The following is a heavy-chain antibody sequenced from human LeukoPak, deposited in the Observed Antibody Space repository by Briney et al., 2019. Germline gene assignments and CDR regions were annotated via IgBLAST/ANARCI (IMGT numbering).Heavy chain of an antibody. J-gene: IGHJ5*02. D-gene: IGHD2-2*01. CDR2: IGYDGSNK. V-gene: IGHV3-33*01. CDR1: GFTFSSYG. CDR3: ARGADIVVVPAANWFDP. Sequence: GGSLRLSCAASGFTFSSYGMHWVRQAPGKGLGGWAVIGYDGSNKYYADSVKGRFTISRDNSKNTLYLQMNSLRAEDTAVYYCARGADIVVVPAANWFDPWGQGTLVTVSS.